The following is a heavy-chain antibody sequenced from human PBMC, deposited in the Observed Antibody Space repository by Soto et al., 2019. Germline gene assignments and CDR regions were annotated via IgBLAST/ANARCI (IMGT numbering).Heavy chain of an antibody. CDR3: ARGFYDRSENGSFDY. J-gene: IGHJ4*02. V-gene: IGHV4-59*01. CDR1: GSSLNTYY. Sequence: PSATLSLTCSVSGSSLNTYYWNLIRPSPGKGLEWIGYIYYGGSTTYSPSLESRVTISVDTSNNQVSLKLRSVTAADTAVDDCARGFYDRSENGSFDYWGQAPLLTFS. CDR2: IYYGGST. D-gene: IGHD3-22*01.